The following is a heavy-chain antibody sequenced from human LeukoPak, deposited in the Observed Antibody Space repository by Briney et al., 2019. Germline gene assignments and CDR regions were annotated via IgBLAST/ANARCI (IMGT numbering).Heavy chain of an antibody. V-gene: IGHV3-7*01. Sequence: GGSLRLSCAASGFTFSGYWMNWVRQAPGKGLEWVANIKQDGSEKFYVDSVKGRFIISRDNAKNSLYLQMNSLRGEDTAVYYCARDFDWLPDLKLNWYFDLWGRGTLVTVSS. CDR3: ARDFDWLPDLKLNWYFDL. CDR1: GFTFSGYW. CDR2: IKQDGSEK. D-gene: IGHD3-9*01. J-gene: IGHJ2*01.